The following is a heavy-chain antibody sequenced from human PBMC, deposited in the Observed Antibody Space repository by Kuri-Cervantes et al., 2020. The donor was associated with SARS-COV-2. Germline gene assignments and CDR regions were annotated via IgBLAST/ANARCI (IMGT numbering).Heavy chain of an antibody. J-gene: IGHJ4*02. CDR1: GYTLTELS. D-gene: IGHD5-18*01. V-gene: IGHV1-24*01. CDR2: FDPEDGET. Sequence: ASVKVSCKVSGYTLTELSMHWVRQAPGKGLEWMGGFDPEDGETIYAQKFQGRVTMTEDTSTGTAYMELGSLRSEDTAVYYCATTDTAMVPEFDYWGQGTLVTVSS. CDR3: ATTDTAMVPEFDY.